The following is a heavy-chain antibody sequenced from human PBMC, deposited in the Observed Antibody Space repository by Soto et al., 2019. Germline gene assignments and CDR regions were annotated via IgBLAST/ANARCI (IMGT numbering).Heavy chain of an antibody. CDR3: ARDLYSYDSSGYPAFDY. V-gene: IGHV3-74*01. Sequence: GGSLRLSCAASGFTFSSYWMHWVRQAPGKGLVWVSRINSDGSSTSYADSVKGRFTISRDNAKNTLYLQMKSLRAEDTAVYYCARDLYSYDSSGYPAFDYWGQGTLVTVSS. CDR1: GFTFSSYW. D-gene: IGHD3-22*01. J-gene: IGHJ4*02. CDR2: INSDGSST.